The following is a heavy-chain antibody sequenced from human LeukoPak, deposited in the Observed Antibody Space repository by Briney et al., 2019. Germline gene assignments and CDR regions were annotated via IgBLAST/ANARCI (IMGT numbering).Heavy chain of an antibody. Sequence: ASVKVSCKASGYTFTSYGISWVRQAPGQGLEWMGWISAYNGNTNYAQKPQGRVAMTTDTSTSTAYMELRSLRSDDTAVYYCARVGGLGYCSGGSCYGHAFDIWGQGTVVTVSS. J-gene: IGHJ3*02. V-gene: IGHV1-18*01. CDR2: ISAYNGNT. CDR1: GYTFTSYG. D-gene: IGHD2-15*01. CDR3: ARVGGLGYCSGGSCYGHAFDI.